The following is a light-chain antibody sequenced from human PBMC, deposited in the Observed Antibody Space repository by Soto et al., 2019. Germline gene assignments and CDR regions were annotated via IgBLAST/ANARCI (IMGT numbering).Light chain of an antibody. CDR3: MQSVRLPLS. Sequence: DVVLTQTPVSLSASLGHRPSFSCRSTESLLLGVGKPYLPWYLHRPGQPQQILILEVSTRFSGVPDRFSGSGSGTDFTLSISRVEPEDAGVYYCMQSVRLPLSFGGGTRLEIK. J-gene: IGKJ4*01. CDR1: ESLLLGVGKPY. V-gene: IGKV2D-29*01. CDR2: EVS.